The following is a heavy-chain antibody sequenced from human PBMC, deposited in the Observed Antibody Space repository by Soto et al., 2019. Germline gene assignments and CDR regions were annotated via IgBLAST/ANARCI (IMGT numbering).Heavy chain of an antibody. Sequence: QVQLVQSGAEVKKPGSSVKVSCKASGGTFSSYAISWVRQAPGQGLEWMGGIIPIFGTANYAQKLQGRVTITADEATSTAFMALSSLRSEDMAVYSCASQMGVTGTYEDDYGMDVWGQGTMVTVSS. D-gene: IGHD1-20*01. V-gene: IGHV1-69*12. CDR3: ASQMGVTGTYEDDYGMDV. CDR2: IIPIFGTA. CDR1: GGTFSSYA. J-gene: IGHJ6*02.